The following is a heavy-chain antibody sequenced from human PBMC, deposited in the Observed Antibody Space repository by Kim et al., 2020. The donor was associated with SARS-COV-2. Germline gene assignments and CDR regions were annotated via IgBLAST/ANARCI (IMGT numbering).Heavy chain of an antibody. CDR3: ARGTLGSGPPALY. D-gene: IGHD1-26*01. J-gene: IGHJ4*02. CDR1: GDSVSSGSHF. V-gene: IGHV4-61*01. Sequence: SETLSLTCTVSGDSVSSGSHFWSWIRQPPGKGLEWVVYMYSTSSNYNPSLKSRMTISIDTSKNQVSLKLSSVTAADTAVYYCARGTLGSGPPALYWGQGT. CDR2: MYSTSS.